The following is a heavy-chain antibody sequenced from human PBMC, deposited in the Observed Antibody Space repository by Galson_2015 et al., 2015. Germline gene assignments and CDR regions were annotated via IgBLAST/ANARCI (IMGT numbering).Heavy chain of an antibody. Sequence: SVKVSCKASGYTFTNYGISWVRQAPGQGLEWMGWISAYNGNTNYAQKLQGRVTMTTDTSTSTAYMELRSLRSDDTAVYYCARDLRSPLADSGYYKPYWYFDLWGRGTLVTVSS. CDR2: ISAYNGNT. V-gene: IGHV1-18*04. J-gene: IGHJ2*01. D-gene: IGHD3-22*01. CDR1: GYTFTNYG. CDR3: ARDLRSPLADSGYYKPYWYFDL.